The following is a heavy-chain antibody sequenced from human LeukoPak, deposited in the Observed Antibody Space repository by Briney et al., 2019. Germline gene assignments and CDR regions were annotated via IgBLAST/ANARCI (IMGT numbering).Heavy chain of an antibody. V-gene: IGHV4-39*07. CDR2: IYYSGST. Sequence: KPSETLSLTCTVSGGSISSSSYYWGWIRQPPGKGLEWIGSIYYSGSTYYNPSLKSRVTISVDTSKNQFSLKLSSVTAADTAVYYCARTAREPSIKDIVVVPAEIVHWFDPWGQGTLVTVSS. CDR1: GGSISSSSYY. CDR3: ARTAREPSIKDIVVVPAEIVHWFDP. J-gene: IGHJ5*02. D-gene: IGHD2-2*01.